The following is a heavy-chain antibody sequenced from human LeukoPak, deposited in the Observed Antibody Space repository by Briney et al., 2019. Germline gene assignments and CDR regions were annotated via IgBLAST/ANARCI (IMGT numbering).Heavy chain of an antibody. CDR1: DDSIRTHY. Sequence: PSETLSLTCTVSDDSIRTHYWSWIRQPPGKGLEWIGYMFYSGRINYNPSLKSRVTISLDTSKNQFSLKLRSVTAEDTAIYYCARTRDDYNWEPEYWGQGTLVTVSS. CDR3: ARTRDDYNWEPEY. CDR2: MFYSGRI. J-gene: IGHJ4*02. D-gene: IGHD4-4*01. V-gene: IGHV4-59*11.